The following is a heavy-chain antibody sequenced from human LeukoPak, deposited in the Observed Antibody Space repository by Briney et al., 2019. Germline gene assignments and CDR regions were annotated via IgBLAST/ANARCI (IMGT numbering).Heavy chain of an antibody. CDR2: IYYSGTT. D-gene: IGHD3-10*01. V-gene: IGHV4-39*07. Sequence: SETLSLTCTVSGGSISSSPYYWGWIRQPPGKGLEWIGSIYYSGTTHYNPSLESRVTISVDTSKNQFSLKLSSVTAADTAVYYCASSNVWFGELFFWGQGTLVTVSS. J-gene: IGHJ4*02. CDR3: ASSNVWFGELFF. CDR1: GGSISSSPYY.